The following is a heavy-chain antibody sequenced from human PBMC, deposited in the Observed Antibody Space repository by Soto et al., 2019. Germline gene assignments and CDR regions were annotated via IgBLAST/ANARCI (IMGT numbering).Heavy chain of an antibody. J-gene: IGHJ4*02. CDR1: GFTFSSYA. V-gene: IGHV3-23*01. CDR3: AKDYGDNPFDY. D-gene: IGHD4-17*01. Sequence: EVQLLESGGGLVQPGGSLRLTCAGSGFTFSSYAMSWVRQAPGKGLEWVSAISGGGGTTYYADSVKGRFTISRDNSQNTLYLQMNSLRAEDTAVYYCAKDYGDNPFDYWGQGTLVTVSS. CDR2: ISGGGGTT.